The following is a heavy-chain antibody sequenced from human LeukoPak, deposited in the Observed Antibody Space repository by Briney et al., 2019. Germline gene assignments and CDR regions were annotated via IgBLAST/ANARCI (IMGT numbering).Heavy chain of an antibody. V-gene: IGHV1-69*06. Sequence: SVKVSCKASGGTFSSYAISWVRQAPGQGLEWMGRIIPIFGTANYAQKFQGRVTITADKSTSTAYMELSSLRSEDTAVYYCARDGVVPAAIDYYYYYMDVWGKGTTVTVSS. CDR2: IIPIFGTA. J-gene: IGHJ6*03. CDR1: GGTFSSYA. CDR3: ARDGVVPAAIDYYYYYMDV. D-gene: IGHD2-2*01.